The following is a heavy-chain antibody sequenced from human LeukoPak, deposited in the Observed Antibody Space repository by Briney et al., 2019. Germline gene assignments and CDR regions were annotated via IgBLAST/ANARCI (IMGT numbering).Heavy chain of an antibody. J-gene: IGHJ4*02. D-gene: IGHD3-16*01. CDR3: ARVGAPTHFDY. CDR2: INHSGST. CDR1: GGSFSGYY. Sequence: PSETLSLTCAVYGGSFSGYYWSWIRQPPGKGLEWIGEINHSGSTNYNPSLKSRVTMSVDTSKNQFSLKLSSVTAADTAVYYCARVGAPTHFDYWGQGTLVTVSS. V-gene: IGHV4-34*01.